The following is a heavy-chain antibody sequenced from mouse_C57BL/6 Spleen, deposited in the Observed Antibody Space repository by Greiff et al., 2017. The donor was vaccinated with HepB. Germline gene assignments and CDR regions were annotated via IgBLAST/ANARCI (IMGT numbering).Heavy chain of an antibody. J-gene: IGHJ4*01. CDR2: ISYDGSN. CDR3: ARRLGRDYAMDY. CDR1: GYSITSGYY. V-gene: IGHV3-6*01. D-gene: IGHD4-1*01. Sequence: DVQLQESGPGLVKPSQSLSLTCSVTGYSITSGYYWNWIRQFPGNKLEWMGYISYDGSNNYNPSLKNRISITRDTSKNQFFLKLNSVTTEDTATYYCARRLGRDYAMDYWGQGTSVTVSS.